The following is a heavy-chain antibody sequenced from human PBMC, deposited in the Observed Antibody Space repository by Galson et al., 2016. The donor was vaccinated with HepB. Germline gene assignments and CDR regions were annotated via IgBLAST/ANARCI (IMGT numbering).Heavy chain of an antibody. Sequence: SLRLSCAASGFNFRACGMHWLRQAPGRGREWVALIWYDGNKTYYADAVKGRFTISRDNSKNILYLQMNSLRAEDTAIYYCAKERVFYASRSFASYDFWGQGTLVTVSS. D-gene: IGHD3-10*01. V-gene: IGHV3-33*06. CDR1: GFNFRACG. CDR3: AKERVFYASRSFASYDF. J-gene: IGHJ4*02. CDR2: IWYDGNKT.